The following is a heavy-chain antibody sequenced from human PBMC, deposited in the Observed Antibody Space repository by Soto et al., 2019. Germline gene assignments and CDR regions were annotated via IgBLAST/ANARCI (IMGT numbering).Heavy chain of an antibody. CDR1: GFTVSSNY. D-gene: IGHD1-26*01. J-gene: IGHJ4*02. V-gene: IGHV3-53*01. CDR2: IYSGGST. CDR3: ARAQWELPNLYYFDY. Sequence: GGSLRLSCAASGFTVSSNYMSLVRQAPGKGLEWVSVIYSGGSTYYADSVKGRFTISRDNSKNTLYLQMNSLRAEDTAVYYCARAQWELPNLYYFDYWGQGTLVTVSS.